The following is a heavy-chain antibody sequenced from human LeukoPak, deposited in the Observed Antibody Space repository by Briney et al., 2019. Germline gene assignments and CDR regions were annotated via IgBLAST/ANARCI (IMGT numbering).Heavy chain of an antibody. J-gene: IGHJ4*02. CDR1: GFTFSSYA. V-gene: IGHV3-23*01. D-gene: IGHD7-27*01. Sequence: QPGGSLRLSCAASGFTFSSYAMSWVRQAPGKGLEWVSAISGSGGSTYYADSVKGRFTIARDNSKNTLYLQMNSLRAEDTAVYYCAKDQVNWGTGYFDYWGQGTLVTVSS. CDR2: ISGSGGST. CDR3: AKDQVNWGTGYFDY.